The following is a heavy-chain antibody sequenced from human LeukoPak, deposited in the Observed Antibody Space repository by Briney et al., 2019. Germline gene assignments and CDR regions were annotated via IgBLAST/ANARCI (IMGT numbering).Heavy chain of an antibody. CDR2: IKSKADGETI. D-gene: IGHD1-20*01. CDR1: GFTLSTNA. J-gene: IGHJ4*02. CDR3: STLTSRGLSDS. V-gene: IGHV3-15*01. Sequence: GGSLRLSCLTSGFTLSTNAMSWVRQAPGKGLEWVGRIKSKADGETIDYAAPVKGRFTFSRDDSKNMLYLQMNSLKSEDTAVYYCSTLTSRGLSDSWGQGTLVTVSS.